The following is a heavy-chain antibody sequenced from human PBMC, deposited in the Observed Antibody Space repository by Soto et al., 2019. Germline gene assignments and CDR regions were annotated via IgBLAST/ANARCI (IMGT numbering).Heavy chain of an antibody. J-gene: IGHJ3*02. D-gene: IGHD1-1*01. CDR2: IYYSGST. V-gene: IGHV4-59*01. CDR3: ASGTRYREVAFDI. CDR1: GGSISSYY. Sequence: LSLTCTVSGGSISSYYWSWIRQPPGKGLEWIGYIYYSGSTNYNPSLKSRVTISVDTSKNQFSLKLSSVTAADTAVYYCASGTRYREVAFDIWGQGTMVTVSS.